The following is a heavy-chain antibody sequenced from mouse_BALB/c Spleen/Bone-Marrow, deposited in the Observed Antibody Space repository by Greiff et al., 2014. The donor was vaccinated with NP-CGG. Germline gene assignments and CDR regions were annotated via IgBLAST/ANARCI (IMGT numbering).Heavy chain of an antibody. D-gene: IGHD1-1*02. J-gene: IGHJ4*01. CDR3: AIVGVGGMDY. CDR1: GFHIKDTY. Sequence: EVQLQQSGAELVKPGASVKLSCTVSGFHIKDTYMHWVKQRPEQGLEWIGRIDPASGNTKYDPKFQGKATITADTSSNTAYLQLSSLTSEDTAVYYCAIVGVGGMDYWGQGTSVTVSS. CDR2: IDPASGNT. V-gene: IGHV14-3*02.